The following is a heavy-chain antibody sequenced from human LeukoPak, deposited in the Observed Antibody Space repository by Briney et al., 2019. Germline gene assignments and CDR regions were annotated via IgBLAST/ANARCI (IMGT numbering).Heavy chain of an antibody. Sequence: ASVGVFCSPSGSTFTSYAMHRVRQAPGQRLGWWGWFHAGIGNTKSSHTYPGRVTITRDTSASTAYMGMSSLRAEDTAVYYCARGKSGTTGLGTLGYWGQGTLVTVSS. D-gene: IGHD1-1*01. CDR1: GSTFTSYA. V-gene: IGHV1-3*01. CDR3: ARGKSGTTGLGTLGY. CDR2: FHAGIGNT. J-gene: IGHJ4*02.